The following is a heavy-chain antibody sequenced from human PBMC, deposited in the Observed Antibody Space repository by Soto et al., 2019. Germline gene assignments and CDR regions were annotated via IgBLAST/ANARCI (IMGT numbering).Heavy chain of an antibody. Sequence: PSETLSLTCTVSGGSISSGDYYWSWIRQPPGKGLEWIGYIYYSGSTYYNPSLKSRVTISVDTSKNQFSLKLSSVTAADTAVYYCARDSGYDSYYYYGMDVWGQGTTVTVSS. CDR1: GGSISSGDYY. CDR2: IYYSGST. V-gene: IGHV4-30-4*01. CDR3: ARDSGYDSYYYYGMDV. J-gene: IGHJ6*02. D-gene: IGHD5-12*01.